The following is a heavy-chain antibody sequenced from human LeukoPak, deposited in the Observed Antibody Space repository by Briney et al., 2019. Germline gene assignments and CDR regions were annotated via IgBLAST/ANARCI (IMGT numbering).Heavy chain of an antibody. Sequence: SVKVSCKASGGTFSSYAISWVRQAPGQGLEWMGRIIPIFGIANYAQKFQGRVTITADKSTSTAYMELSSLRSEDTAVYYCARDLGIHCGGDCYYDYWGQGTLVTVSS. D-gene: IGHD2-21*02. J-gene: IGHJ4*02. CDR1: GGTFSSYA. V-gene: IGHV1-69*04. CDR2: IIPIFGIA. CDR3: ARDLGIHCGGDCYYDY.